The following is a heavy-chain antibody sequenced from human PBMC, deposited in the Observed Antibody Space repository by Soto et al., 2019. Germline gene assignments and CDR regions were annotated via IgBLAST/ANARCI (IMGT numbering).Heavy chain of an antibody. CDR3: ARTLSGGFDD. CDR2: IHNGRST. V-gene: IGHV4-59*01. J-gene: IGHJ4*02. Sequence: QVQLQESGPGLVKPSETLSLTCTVSGDSLTRNYWSWIRQPPVKGLEWLAYIHNGRSTNYNPVLMTRISISIDTSKSQFSLNLNSETAADTAVYYCARTLSGGFDDWGQGTLVTVSS. CDR1: GDSLTRNY.